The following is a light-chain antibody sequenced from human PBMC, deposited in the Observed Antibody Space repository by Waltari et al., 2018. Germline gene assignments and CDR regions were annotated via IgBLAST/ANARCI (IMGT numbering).Light chain of an antibody. V-gene: IGKV1-33*01. J-gene: IGKJ2*01. CDR1: PDISDY. CDR2: DAS. CDR3: QQHDNPPFT. Sequence: DIQMTQSPSSLSASVADTVTITCHANPDISDYLNWYQQKPGKAPNLLISDASHLEAGVPSRFSGSGYGTDFTFTISSLQPEDFATYYCQQHDNPPFTFGQGTKLEIK.